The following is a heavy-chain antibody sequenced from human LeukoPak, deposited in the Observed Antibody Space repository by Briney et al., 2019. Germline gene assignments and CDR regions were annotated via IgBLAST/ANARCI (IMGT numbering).Heavy chain of an antibody. V-gene: IGHV1-18*01. J-gene: IGHJ4*02. CDR3: ATYCSGGSCHDY. Sequence: ASVKVSCKASGYTFTSYGISWVRQAPGQGLEWMGWIGAYNGNTNYAQKLQGRVTMTTDTSTSTAYMELRSLRSDDTAVYYCATYCSGGSCHDYWGQGTLVTVSS. D-gene: IGHD2-15*01. CDR2: IGAYNGNT. CDR1: GYTFTSYG.